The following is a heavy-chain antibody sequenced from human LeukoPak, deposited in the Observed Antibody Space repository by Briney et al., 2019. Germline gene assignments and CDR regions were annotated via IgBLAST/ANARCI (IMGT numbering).Heavy chain of an antibody. CDR2: MNLNSGNT. Sequence: ASVKVSCKASGYTFTSYDINWVRQANGQGLERMGWMNLNSGNTGYAQKFQGRVTMTRNTSISTAYMELSSLRSEDTAVYYCARGDYDILTGYYVGGYYYYYYMDVWGKGTTVTISS. CDR1: GYTFTSYD. V-gene: IGHV1-8*01. D-gene: IGHD3-9*01. J-gene: IGHJ6*03. CDR3: ARGDYDILTGYYVGGYYYYYYMDV.